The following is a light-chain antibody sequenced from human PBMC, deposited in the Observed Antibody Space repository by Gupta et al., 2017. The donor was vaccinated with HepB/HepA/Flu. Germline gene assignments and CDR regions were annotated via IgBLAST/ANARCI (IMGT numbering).Light chain of an antibody. V-gene: IGKV1-27*01. CDR3: QKYNGAPWT. J-gene: IGKJ1*01. Sequence: SLSASVGDRVTITCRASQDISNYLAWYQQKPGKVPELLIYEASALETGVPSRFSGSGSGTDFTLTINSLQPEDVGTYYCQKYNGAPWTFGQGTKVEIK. CDR2: EAS. CDR1: QDISNY.